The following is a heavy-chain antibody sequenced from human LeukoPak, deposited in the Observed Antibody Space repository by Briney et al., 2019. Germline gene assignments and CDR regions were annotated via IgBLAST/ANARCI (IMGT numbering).Heavy chain of an antibody. Sequence: GGSLRLSCAASGFTLSNYWMTWVRQAPGKGLEWVANIKLDGSEKYYVDFVKGRFTISRDDAQKSLYLQMNSLRAEDTAVYYCARVSVVSYYFDYWGQGSLVTVSS. CDR2: IKLDGSEK. CDR1: GFTLSNYW. CDR3: ARVSVVSYYFDY. D-gene: IGHD2-8*02. J-gene: IGHJ4*02. V-gene: IGHV3-7*01.